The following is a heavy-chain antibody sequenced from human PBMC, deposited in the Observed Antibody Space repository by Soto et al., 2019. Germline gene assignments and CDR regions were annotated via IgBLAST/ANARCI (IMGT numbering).Heavy chain of an antibody. J-gene: IGHJ4*02. Sequence: GGSLRLSCAASGFTFNIYGMHWVRQAPGKGLEWVGRSRDKAQGYSTEYAASVKGRFTTSRDDSKNAVYLQMNSLKTEDTAVYYCVRTTYFSGSSGYTRCFDYWGQGTLVTVSS. CDR2: SRDKAQGYST. CDR3: VRTTYFSGSSGYTRCFDY. D-gene: IGHD3-22*01. V-gene: IGHV3-72*01. CDR1: GFTFNIYG.